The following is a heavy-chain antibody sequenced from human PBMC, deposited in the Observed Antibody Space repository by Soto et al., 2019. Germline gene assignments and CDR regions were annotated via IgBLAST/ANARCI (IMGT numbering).Heavy chain of an antibody. CDR3: ARTLYGDNVDY. CDR2: INAGNGNT. V-gene: IGHV1-3*01. Sequence: ASVKVSCKASGYSFSDFAVHWVRQAPGQRPQWMGWINAGNGNTKYSQNFQGRVTIARDTSASTAYMELSSLTSEDTAVYYCARTLYGDNVDYWGQGTLVTVSS. D-gene: IGHD4-17*01. CDR1: GYSFSDFA. J-gene: IGHJ4*02.